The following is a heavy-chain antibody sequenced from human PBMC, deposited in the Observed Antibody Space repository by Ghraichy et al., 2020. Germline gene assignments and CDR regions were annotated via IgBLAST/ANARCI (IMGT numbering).Heavy chain of an antibody. CDR3: ARDPDSSSWLPSPMDV. Sequence: GGSLRLSCAASGFTFSSYWMSWVRQAPGKGLEWVANIKQDGSEKYYVDSVKGRFTISRDNAKNSLYLQMNSLRAEDTAVYYCARDPDSSSWLPSPMDVWGQGTTVTVSS. D-gene: IGHD6-13*01. CDR1: GFTFSSYW. CDR2: IKQDGSEK. V-gene: IGHV3-7*01. J-gene: IGHJ6*02.